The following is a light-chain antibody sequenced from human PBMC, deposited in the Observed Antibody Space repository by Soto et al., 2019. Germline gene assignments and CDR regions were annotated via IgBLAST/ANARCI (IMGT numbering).Light chain of an antibody. CDR3: QQYDTSSVT. V-gene: IGKV1-12*01. CDR2: AAS. CDR1: QGISSS. Sequence: MQMRKSPSSVSASVGDRVTITCRASQGISSSLAWYQQKPRKAPKLLIYAASTLQSGVSSRFSGSGSGTDFTLTISSLQPEDFAVYYCQQYDTSSVTFGQGTRLEIK. J-gene: IGKJ5*01.